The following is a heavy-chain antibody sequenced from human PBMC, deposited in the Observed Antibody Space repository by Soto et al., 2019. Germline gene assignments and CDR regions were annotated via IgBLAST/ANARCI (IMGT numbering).Heavy chain of an antibody. CDR1: GDSVSSNSAA. CDR2: TYYRSKWYN. CDR3: ARDRYNWNYVGLYYYGMDV. J-gene: IGHJ6*02. V-gene: IGHV6-1*01. D-gene: IGHD1-7*01. Sequence: SQTLSLTCAISGDSVSSNSAAWNWIRQSPSRGLEWLGRTYYRSKWYNDYAVSVKSRITINPDTSKNQFSLQLNSVTPEDTAVYYCARDRYNWNYVGLYYYGMDVWGQGTTVTVSS.